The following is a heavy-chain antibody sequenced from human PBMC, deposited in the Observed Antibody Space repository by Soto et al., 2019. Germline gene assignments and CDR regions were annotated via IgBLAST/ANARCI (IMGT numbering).Heavy chain of an antibody. J-gene: IGHJ6*02. CDR1: GFDASVNY. V-gene: IGHV3-66*01. CDR3: VRENYYYGMDV. CDR2: INSGGNT. Sequence: EVQLVESGGTLVQPGGSLRLSCAASGFDASVNYMTWVRQAPVKGLEWVSAINSGGNTFYADSVKGRCTISRDNSKNTLYLQMNSLRVEDTAMYYCVRENYYYGMDVWGQGTAVTVSS.